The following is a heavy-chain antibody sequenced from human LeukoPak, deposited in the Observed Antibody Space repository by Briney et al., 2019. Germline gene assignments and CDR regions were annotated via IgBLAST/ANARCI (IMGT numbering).Heavy chain of an antibody. Sequence: ASVKVSCKASGYTFTSYAMNWVRQAPGQGLEWMGWINTNTGNPTYAQGFTGRFVFSLDTSVSTAYLQISSLKAEDTAVYYCARKLTKDCSSTSCYVAPIDYWGQGTLVTVSS. CDR1: GYTFTSYA. CDR2: INTNTGNP. CDR3: ARKLTKDCSSTSCYVAPIDY. D-gene: IGHD2-2*01. V-gene: IGHV7-4-1*02. J-gene: IGHJ4*02.